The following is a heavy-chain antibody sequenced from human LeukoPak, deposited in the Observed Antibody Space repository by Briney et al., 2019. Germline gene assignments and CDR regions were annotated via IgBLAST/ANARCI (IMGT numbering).Heavy chain of an antibody. CDR3: ARARRWNAAVEGWWFDP. V-gene: IGHV4-59*01. Sequence: SSETLSLTCTVSGGSISSYYWSWIRQPPGKGLEWIGYIYYSGSTNYNPSLKSRVTISVDTSKNQFSLKLSSVTAADTAVYYCARARRWNAAVEGWWFDPWGQGTLVTVSS. D-gene: IGHD1-1*01. CDR1: GGSISSYY. CDR2: IYYSGST. J-gene: IGHJ5*02.